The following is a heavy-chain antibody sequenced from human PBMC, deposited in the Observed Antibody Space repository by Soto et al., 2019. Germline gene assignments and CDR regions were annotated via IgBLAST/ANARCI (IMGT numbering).Heavy chain of an antibody. V-gene: IGHV3-7*03. Sequence: PGWSLRLSCASSVFTFISYWMSWVRQAPGKGLEWVANIKQDGSEKYYVDSVKGRFTISRDNARNSLYLQMNSLRAEDTAVYYCARDPAGYYYYYYGMDVWGQGTTVTVSS. CDR2: IKQDGSEK. CDR1: VFTFISYW. J-gene: IGHJ6*02. CDR3: ARDPAGYYYYYYGMDV.